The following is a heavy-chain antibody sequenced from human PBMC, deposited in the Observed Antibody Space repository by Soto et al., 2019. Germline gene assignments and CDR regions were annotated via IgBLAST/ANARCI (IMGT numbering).Heavy chain of an antibody. J-gene: IGHJ4*02. CDR2: IYPGDSDT. CDR3: ARGTARSYTVMLYFDY. D-gene: IGHD3-16*01. CDR1: GYSFTSYW. V-gene: IGHV5-51*01. Sequence: GDSLKISCKGSGYSFTSYWIGWVRQMPGKGLEWMGIIYPGDSDTRYNPSFQGQVTISADKSISTAYLQWNSLKASDTAMYYCARGTARSYTVMLYFDYWGQGTLVTVSS.